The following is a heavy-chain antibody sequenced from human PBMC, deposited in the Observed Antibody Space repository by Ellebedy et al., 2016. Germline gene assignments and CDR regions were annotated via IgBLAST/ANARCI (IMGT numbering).Heavy chain of an antibody. CDR3: AKDPSSGWPFF. V-gene: IGHV3-30*02. D-gene: IGHD6-19*01. CDR1: GFTFSSYG. Sequence: GGSLRLSCAASGFTFSSYGMHWVRQAPGKGLEWVAVIWYDGSNKYYADSVKGRFTISRDNSKNTPYLQMNSLRAEDTAVYYCAKDPSSGWPFFWGQGTMVTVSS. CDR2: IWYDGSNK. J-gene: IGHJ3*01.